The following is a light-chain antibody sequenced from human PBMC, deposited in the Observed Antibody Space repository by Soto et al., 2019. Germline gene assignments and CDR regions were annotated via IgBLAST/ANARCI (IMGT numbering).Light chain of an antibody. CDR3: SSYPSTMTNF. J-gene: IGLJ1*01. CDR2: DVV. V-gene: IGLV2-14*03. Sequence: QSALTQPASVSGSPGQSITISCTGTSSDVGGFNSVSWYQLRPGTAPKLILYDVVDRPSGVSYRFSGSKSGNTASLTISGLQAADEADYFGSSYPSTMTNFFGSGTRVTAL. CDR1: SSDVGGFNS.